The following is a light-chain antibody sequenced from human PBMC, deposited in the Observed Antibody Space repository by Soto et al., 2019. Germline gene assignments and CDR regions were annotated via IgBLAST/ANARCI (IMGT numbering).Light chain of an antibody. V-gene: IGLV1-47*01. Sequence: QSVLTQPPSASETPGQRVTISCSGGTSNIGTNYVYWYQHLPGRAPKLLIYRTNQRPSGVPDRFSGSKSGTSASLAISGLRSEDEADYYCSSYTSIITVVFGGGTKLTVL. CDR1: TSNIGTNY. CDR3: SSYTSIITVV. CDR2: RTN. J-gene: IGLJ2*01.